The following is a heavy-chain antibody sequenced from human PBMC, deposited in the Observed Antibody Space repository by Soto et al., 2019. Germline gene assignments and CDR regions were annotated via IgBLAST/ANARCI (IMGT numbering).Heavy chain of an antibody. CDR2: IIPILGIA. CDR3: ARVNCSGGRCYLLDY. J-gene: IGHJ4*02. D-gene: IGHD2-15*01. V-gene: IGHV1-69*02. Sequence: ASVKVSCKASGGTFSIYTSSWMRQAPGQGLEWMGRIIPILGIANYAQKFQGRVTITADKSTSTAYMELSSLRSEDTAVYYCARVNCSGGRCYLLDYWGQGTLVTVSS. CDR1: GGTFSIYT.